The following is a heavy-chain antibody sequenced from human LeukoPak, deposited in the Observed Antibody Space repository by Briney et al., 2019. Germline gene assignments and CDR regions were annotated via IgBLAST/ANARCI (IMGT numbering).Heavy chain of an antibody. V-gene: IGHV3-11*01. J-gene: IGHJ4*02. CDR3: ARVGRDHYDFWSGYYTGFDY. D-gene: IGHD3-3*01. Sequence: GGSLRLSCAASGFTFSDYYMSWIRQAPGKGLEWVSYISSSGSTIYYADSVKGRFTISRGNAKNSLYLQMNSLRAEDTAVYYCARVGRDHYDFWSGYYTGFDYWGQGTLVTVSS. CDR2: ISSSGSTI. CDR1: GFTFSDYY.